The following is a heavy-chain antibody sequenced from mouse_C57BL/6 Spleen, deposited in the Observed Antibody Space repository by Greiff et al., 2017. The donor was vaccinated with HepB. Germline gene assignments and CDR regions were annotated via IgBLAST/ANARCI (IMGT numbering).Heavy chain of an antibody. V-gene: IGHV1-69*01. CDR1: GYTFTSYW. D-gene: IGHD1-1*01. J-gene: IGHJ2*01. CDR3: ATHYYGSSYFDY. Sequence: QVQLQQPGAELVMPGASVKLSCKASGYTFTSYWMHWVKQRPGQGLEWIGEIDPSDRYTNYNQKFKGKSTLTVDKSSSTAYMQLSSLTSEDSAVYYCATHYYGSSYFDYWGQGTTLTVSS. CDR2: IDPSDRYT.